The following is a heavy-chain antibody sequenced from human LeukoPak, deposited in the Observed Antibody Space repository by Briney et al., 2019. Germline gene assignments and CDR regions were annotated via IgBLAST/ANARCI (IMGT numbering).Heavy chain of an antibody. Sequence: PSETLSLTCAVYGGSFSGYYWSWIRQPPGKGLEWIGEINHSGSTNYNPSLKSRVTISVDTSKNQFSLKLSSVTAADTAVYYCARMEARSGGRFDPWGQGSLVTVSS. CDR2: INHSGST. V-gene: IGHV4-34*01. J-gene: IGHJ5*02. D-gene: IGHD1-26*01. CDR3: ARMEARSGGRFDP. CDR1: GGSFSGYY.